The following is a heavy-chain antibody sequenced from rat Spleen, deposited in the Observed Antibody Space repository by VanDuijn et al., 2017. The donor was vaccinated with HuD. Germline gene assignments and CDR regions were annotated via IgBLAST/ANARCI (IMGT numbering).Heavy chain of an antibody. CDR1: GFTFNRYY. V-gene: IGHV5-27*01. CDR3: TRGSLGSGRLNWFVY. J-gene: IGHJ3*01. D-gene: IGHD4-6*01. CDR2: ISPSGGST. Sequence: EVQLVESGGGLVQPGGSLKLSCAASGFTFNRYYMVWVRQAPPKVLEWVASISPSGGSTYYRDSVKGRFTISRDNAKSTLYLQMNSLTSEDTATYYCTRGSLGSGRLNWFVYWGQGTLVTVSS.